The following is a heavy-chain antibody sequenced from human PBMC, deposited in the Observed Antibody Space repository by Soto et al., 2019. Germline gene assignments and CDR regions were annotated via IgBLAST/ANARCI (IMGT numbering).Heavy chain of an antibody. CDR1: GYTFTSYG. CDR2: ISAYNGNA. CDR3: ARNVCPRSGGSCHYYYYFGMNV. D-gene: IGHD2-15*01. V-gene: IGHV1-18*04. J-gene: IGHJ6*02. Sequence: QVQLVQSGAEVKKPGASVKVSCKASGYTFTSYGISWVRQAPGQGLEWMGWISAYNGNANYAQNLQGRVTMTTDTSTSTAYMELRSLRSDDTDVYYCARNVCPRSGGSCHYYYYFGMNVWGQGTTVTVSS.